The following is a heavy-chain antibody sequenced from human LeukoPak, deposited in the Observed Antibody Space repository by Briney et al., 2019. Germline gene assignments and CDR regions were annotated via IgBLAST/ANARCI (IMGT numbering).Heavy chain of an antibody. Sequence: SCKASGGTFSSYAISWVRQAPGKGLEWVSGISAPGGSTYYADSVKGRFTTSRDNSRNTLYLQMNSLRAEDTAVYYCAKDPKDCSSTSCYFDYWGQGTLVTVSS. V-gene: IGHV3-23*01. CDR3: AKDPKDCSSTSCYFDY. D-gene: IGHD2-2*01. J-gene: IGHJ4*02. CDR2: ISAPGGST. CDR1: GGTFSSYA.